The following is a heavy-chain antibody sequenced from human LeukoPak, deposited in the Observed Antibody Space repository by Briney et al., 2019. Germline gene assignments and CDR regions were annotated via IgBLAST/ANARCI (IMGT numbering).Heavy chain of an antibody. CDR3: AREKCSSTSCPLFDY. CDR2: ISSSGSTI. V-gene: IGHV3-48*03. J-gene: IGHJ4*02. Sequence: GGPLRLSCAASGFTFSSYEMNWVRQAPGKGLEWVSYISSSGSTIYYADSVKGRFTISRDNAKNSLYLQMNSLRAEDTAVYYCAREKCSSTSCPLFDYWGQGTLVTVSS. D-gene: IGHD2-2*01. CDR1: GFTFSSYE.